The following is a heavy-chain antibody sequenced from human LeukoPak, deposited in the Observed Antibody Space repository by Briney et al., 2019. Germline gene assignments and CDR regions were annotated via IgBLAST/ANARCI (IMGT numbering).Heavy chain of an antibody. CDR3: ARRRYSGSIGNWFDP. J-gene: IGHJ5*02. V-gene: IGHV4-38-2*01. D-gene: IGHD1-26*01. CDR1: GYSISSGYY. CDR2: IYHSGST. Sequence: KPSETLSLTCAVSGYSISSGYYWGWIRQPPGKGLEWIGSIYHSGSTYYNPSLKSRVTMSVDTSKNQFSLKLSSVTAADTAVYYCARRRYSGSIGNWFDPWGQGTLVTVSS.